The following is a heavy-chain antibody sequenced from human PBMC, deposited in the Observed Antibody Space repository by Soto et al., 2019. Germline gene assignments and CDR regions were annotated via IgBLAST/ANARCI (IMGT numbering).Heavy chain of an antibody. D-gene: IGHD2-2*01. J-gene: IGHJ6*03. CDR2: ISGSGGST. Sequence: PGGSLRLSCAASGFTFSSYAMSWVRQAPGKGLEWVSAISGSGGSTYYADSVKGRFTISRDNSKNTLYLQMNSLRAEDTAVYYCAAYQLRRFYYMDVWGKGTPVTAPS. V-gene: IGHV3-23*01. CDR3: AAYQLRRFYYMDV. CDR1: GFTFSSYA.